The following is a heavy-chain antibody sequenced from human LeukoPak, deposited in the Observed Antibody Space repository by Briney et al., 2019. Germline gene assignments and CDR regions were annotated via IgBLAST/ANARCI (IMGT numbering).Heavy chain of an antibody. J-gene: IGHJ4*02. V-gene: IGHV3-23*01. CDR1: GFTFSSYS. CDR3: AKARYCSGGSCYTVVDY. CDR2: ISGSGGST. Sequence: PGGSLRLSCAASGFTFSSYSMNWVRQAPGKGLEWVSAISGSGGSTYYADSVKGRFTISRDNSKNTLYLQMNSLRAEDTAVYYCAKARYCSGGSCYTVVDYWGRGTLVTVSS. D-gene: IGHD2-15*01.